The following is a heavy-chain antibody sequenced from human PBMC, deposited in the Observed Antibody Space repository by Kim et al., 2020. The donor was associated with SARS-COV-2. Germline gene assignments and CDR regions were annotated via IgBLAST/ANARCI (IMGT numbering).Heavy chain of an antibody. CDR3: ASDVPWARSEDAFDI. D-gene: IGHD3-10*01. V-gene: IGHV3-33*01. Sequence: GGSLRLSCAASGFTFSSYGMHWVRQAPGKGLEWVAVIWYDGSNKYYADSVKGRFTISRDNSKNTLYLQMNSLRAEDTAVYYCASDVPWARSEDAFDIWGKGTMVTVSS. CDR1: GFTFSSYG. CDR2: IWYDGSNK. J-gene: IGHJ3*02.